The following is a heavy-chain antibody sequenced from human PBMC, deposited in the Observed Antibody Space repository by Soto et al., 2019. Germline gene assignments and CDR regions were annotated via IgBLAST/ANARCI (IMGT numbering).Heavy chain of an antibody. J-gene: IGHJ3*02. CDR3: AKDSLLWFRSPSDAFDI. D-gene: IGHD3-10*01. Sequence: GSQLVSCAASGFTFSSYALSWVRQAPGKGLEWVSAISGSGGSTYCADSVKGRFTISRDNSKNTLYLQMNRLRAEDTAVYYCAKDSLLWFRSPSDAFDIWGQGTMVTVSS. V-gene: IGHV3-23*01. CDR2: ISGSGGST. CDR1: GFTFSSYA.